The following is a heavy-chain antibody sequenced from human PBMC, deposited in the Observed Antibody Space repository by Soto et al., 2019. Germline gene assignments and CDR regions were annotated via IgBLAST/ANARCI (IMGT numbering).Heavy chain of an antibody. D-gene: IGHD3-22*01. CDR2: IWNDGSNE. CDR3: ARDQTDSGGYSDS. V-gene: IGHV3-33*01. Sequence: GGSLCLSCEASGFNFSSYGIHWVRQAPGKGLEWVAIIWNDGSNEYYADSVKGRFTISRDNSKNTVYLQVSKLRAEDTAVYFCARDQTDSGGYSDSWGQGTLVTVSS. CDR1: GFNFSSYG. J-gene: IGHJ4*02.